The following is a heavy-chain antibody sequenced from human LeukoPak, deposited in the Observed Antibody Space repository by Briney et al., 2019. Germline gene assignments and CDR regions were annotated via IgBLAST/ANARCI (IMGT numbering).Heavy chain of an antibody. V-gene: IGHV4-59*01. CDR3: ATEDAGPSIDK. D-gene: IGHD6-13*01. CDR1: GGSISSYY. Sequence: SETLSLTCTVSGGSISSYYYTWIRQPPGKGLEWIGYVYYTGSTNYNPSLKTRVTMSLDTSENQFSLKLRSVTAADTAGYYCATEDAGPSIDKWGEGTLVTVPS. CDR2: VYYTGST. J-gene: IGHJ4*02.